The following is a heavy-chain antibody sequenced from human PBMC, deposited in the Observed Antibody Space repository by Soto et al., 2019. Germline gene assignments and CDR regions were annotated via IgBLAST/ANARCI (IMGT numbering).Heavy chain of an antibody. D-gene: IGHD3-3*01. CDR3: ARLSRANYDFWSGDYYFES. Sequence: VGSLRLSCASSVFSFSTSIMYCVRHSPGKWLEWVSSISSTGSFIYYADSLKGRFTISRDNADNSLFLQMNNLRAEDTAVYYCARLSRANYDFWSGDYYFESWGQGTLVTVSS. CDR1: VFSFSTSI. J-gene: IGHJ4*02. CDR2: ISSTGSFI. V-gene: IGHV3-21*01.